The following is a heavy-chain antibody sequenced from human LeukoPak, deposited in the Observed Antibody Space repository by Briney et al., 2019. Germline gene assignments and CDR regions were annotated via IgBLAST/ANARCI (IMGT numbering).Heavy chain of an antibody. CDR3: ASNRYYDSSGYYLY. CDR2: IYSGGST. CDR1: GFTVSSNY. Sequence: GGSLRLSCAASGFTVSSNYMSWVRQAPGKGLEWVSVIYSGGSTYYADSVKGRFTISRDNSKNTLYLQMNSLRAEDTAVYYCASNRYYDSSGYYLYWGQGTLVTVSS. J-gene: IGHJ4*02. D-gene: IGHD3-22*01. V-gene: IGHV3-53*01.